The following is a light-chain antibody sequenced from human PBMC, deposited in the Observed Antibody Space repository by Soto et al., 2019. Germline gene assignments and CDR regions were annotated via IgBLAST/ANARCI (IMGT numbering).Light chain of an antibody. J-gene: IGKJ1*01. CDR1: QGISSW. CDR2: DVS. V-gene: IGKV1-5*01. CDR3: QHYNSYSEA. Sequence: DIQMTQSPSSVSASVGDRVTITCRASQGISSWLAWYQQKPGKAPKLLIYDVSSLESGVPSRFSGSGSGTEFTLTISSLQPDEFATYYCQHYNSYSEAFGQGTKVDIK.